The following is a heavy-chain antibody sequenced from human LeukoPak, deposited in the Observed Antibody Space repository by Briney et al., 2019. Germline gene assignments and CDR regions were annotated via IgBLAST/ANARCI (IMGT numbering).Heavy chain of an antibody. CDR3: TTDDSGYDLSPDSSGYADY. Sequence: GGSLRLSCAASGFTFSSYAMSWVRQAPGKGLEWVGRIKSKTDGGTTDYAAPVKGRFTISRDDSKNTLYLQMNSLKTEDTAVYYCTTDDSGYDLSPDSSGYADYWGQGTLVTVSS. CDR2: IKSKTDGGTT. V-gene: IGHV3-15*01. J-gene: IGHJ4*02. CDR1: GFTFSSYA. D-gene: IGHD3-22*01.